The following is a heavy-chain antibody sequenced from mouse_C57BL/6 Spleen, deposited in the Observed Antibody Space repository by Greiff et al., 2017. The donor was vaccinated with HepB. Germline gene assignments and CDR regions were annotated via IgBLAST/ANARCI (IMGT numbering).Heavy chain of an antibody. CDR1: GYAFSSYW. CDR2: IYPGDGDT. CDR3: ASSSGSKYYYAMDY. J-gene: IGHJ4*01. Sequence: VQLQESGAELVKPGASVKISCKASGYAFSSYWMNWVKQRPGKGLEWIGQIYPGDGDTNYNGKFKGKATLTADKSSSTSYMQLSSLTSEDSAVYFCASSSGSKYYYAMDYWGQGTSVTVSS. D-gene: IGHD1-1*01. V-gene: IGHV1-80*01.